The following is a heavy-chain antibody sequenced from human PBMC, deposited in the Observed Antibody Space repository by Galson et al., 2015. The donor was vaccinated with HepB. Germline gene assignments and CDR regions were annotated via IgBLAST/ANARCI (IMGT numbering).Heavy chain of an antibody. CDR1: GFTVSSNY. CDR2: IYSGGST. J-gene: IGHJ6*02. CDR3: ARDSRDMVRGVIRYYGMDV. Sequence: SLRLSCAASGFTVSSNYMSWVRQAPGKGLEWVSVIYSGGSTYYADSVKGRFTISRDNSKNTLYLQMNSLRAEDTAVYYCARDSRDMVRGVIRYYGMDVWGQGTTVTVSS. D-gene: IGHD3-10*01. V-gene: IGHV3-53*01.